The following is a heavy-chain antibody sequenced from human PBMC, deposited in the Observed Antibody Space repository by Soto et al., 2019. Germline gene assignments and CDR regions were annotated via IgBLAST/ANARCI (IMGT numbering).Heavy chain of an antibody. Sequence: PXXSLRLSYAASGFTFSSYAMRWVRQAPGKGLEWVSAISGSGGSTYYADSVKGRFTISRDNSKNTLYLQMNSLRAEDTAVYYCAKLTVVWFDYWGQGTLVTVSS. J-gene: IGHJ4*02. CDR3: AKLTVVWFDY. CDR2: ISGSGGST. CDR1: GFTFSSYA. V-gene: IGHV3-23*01. D-gene: IGHD3-22*01.